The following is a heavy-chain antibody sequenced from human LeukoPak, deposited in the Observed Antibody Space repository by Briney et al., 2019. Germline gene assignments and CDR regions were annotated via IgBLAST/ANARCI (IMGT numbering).Heavy chain of an antibody. D-gene: IGHD2-15*01. CDR2: INHSGST. Sequence: PSETLSLTCAVYGGSFSGYYWSWIRQPPGKGLEWIGEINHSGSTNYNPSLKSRVTISVDTSKNQFSLKLSSVTAADTAVYYCARSVYCSGGSCYSDYYYGMDVWGQETTVTVSS. CDR1: GGSFSGYY. V-gene: IGHV4-34*01. CDR3: ARSVYCSGGSCYSDYYYGMDV. J-gene: IGHJ6*02.